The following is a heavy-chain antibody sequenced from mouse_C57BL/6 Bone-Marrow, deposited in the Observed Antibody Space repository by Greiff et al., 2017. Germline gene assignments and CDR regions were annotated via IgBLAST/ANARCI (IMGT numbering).Heavy chain of an antibody. CDR3: ARGDDYGPFDY. Sequence: QVQLQQPGAELVKPGASVKMSCKASGYTFTSYWITWVKQRPGQGLEWIGDIYPGGGYTNYNEKFKGKATLTADKSSSTAYMQFSSLTSEDSAIYYCARGDDYGPFDYWGQGTTLTVSS. J-gene: IGHJ2*01. V-gene: IGHV1-55*01. CDR1: GYTFTSYW. CDR2: IYPGGGYT. D-gene: IGHD2-4*01.